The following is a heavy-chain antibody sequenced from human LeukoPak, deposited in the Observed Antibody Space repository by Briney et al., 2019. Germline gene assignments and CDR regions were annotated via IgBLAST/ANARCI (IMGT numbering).Heavy chain of an antibody. Sequence: PSETLSLTCTVSGGSISSYYWSWIRQPPGKGLEWIGYIYTSGSTNYNPSLKSRVIISVDTSKNQFSLKLSSVTAADTAVYYCARHRLPYYCYYYMDVWGKGITVTVSS. CDR2: IYTSGST. V-gene: IGHV4-4*09. D-gene: IGHD2-15*01. CDR1: GGSISSYY. CDR3: ARHRLPYYCYYYMDV. J-gene: IGHJ6*03.